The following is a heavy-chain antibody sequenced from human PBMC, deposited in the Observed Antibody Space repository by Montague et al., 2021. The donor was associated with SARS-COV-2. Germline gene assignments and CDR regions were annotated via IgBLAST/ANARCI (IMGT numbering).Heavy chain of an antibody. CDR1: GDSVSRNSAA. CDR2: TYYRSKWYN. J-gene: IGHJ4*02. Sequence: CAISGDSVSRNSAAWHWIRQSPSRGLEWLGRTYYRSKWYNDYAVSVKSRITINPDTYKNQISLQLNSVTPEDTAGYYCARTSASSDYWGQGTLVTVSS. V-gene: IGHV6-1*01. D-gene: IGHD1-26*01. CDR3: ARTSASSDY.